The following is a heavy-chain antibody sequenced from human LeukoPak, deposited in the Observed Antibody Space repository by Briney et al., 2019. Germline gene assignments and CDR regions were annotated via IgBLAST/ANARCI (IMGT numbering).Heavy chain of an antibody. CDR2: IYYSGST. CDR1: GGSISSSSYY. Sequence: SETLSLTCTVSGGSISSSSYYWGWIRQPPGKGLEWIGSIYYSGSTYYNPSLKSRVTISVDTSKNQFSLKLSSVTAADTAVYYCARRSLWFGGSMQEFDYWGQGTLVTVSS. CDR3: ARRSLWFGGSMQEFDY. D-gene: IGHD3-10*01. J-gene: IGHJ4*02. V-gene: IGHV4-39*01.